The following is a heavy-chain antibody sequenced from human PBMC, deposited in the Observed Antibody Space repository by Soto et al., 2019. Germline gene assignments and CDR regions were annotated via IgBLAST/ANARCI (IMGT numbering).Heavy chain of an antibody. CDR3: ARGVAGSGFDL. Sequence: PSQTLSLTCAMSVDGVSSNTAAWNWISSSPSRGLEWLGRTYYRSNWRHDYAVSVKSRITVNPDTSKNHFSLQLNSVTPDDTAVYYCARGVAGSGFDLWGQGTLVTVSS. CDR2: TYYRSNWRH. J-gene: IGHJ4*02. V-gene: IGHV6-1*01. D-gene: IGHD6-19*01. CDR1: VDGVSSNTAA.